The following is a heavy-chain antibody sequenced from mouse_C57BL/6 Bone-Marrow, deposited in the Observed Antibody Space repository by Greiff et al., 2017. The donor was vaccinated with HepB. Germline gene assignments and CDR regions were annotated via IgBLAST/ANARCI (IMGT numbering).Heavy chain of an antibody. J-gene: IGHJ2*01. CDR1: GFTFSSYG. CDR3: AREEGGRDY. V-gene: IGHV5-6*01. Sequence: EVQGVESGGDLVKPGGSLKLSCAASGFTFSSYGMSWVRQTPDKRLEWVATISSGGSYTYYPDSVKGRFTISRDNAKNTLYLQMSSLKSEDTAMYYCAREEGGRDYWGQGTTLTVSS. CDR2: ISSGGSYT.